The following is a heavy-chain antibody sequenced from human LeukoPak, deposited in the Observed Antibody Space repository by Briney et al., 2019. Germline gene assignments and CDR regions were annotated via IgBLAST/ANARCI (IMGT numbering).Heavy chain of an antibody. CDR2: IYYSGST. CDR3: ARATAPSSSWYIGGYFDL. CDR1: GDSISSGDYY. J-gene: IGHJ2*01. Sequence: PSQTLSLTSTVSGDSISSGDYYWSWIRQPPGKGLEWIGYIYYSGSTYYNPSLKSRVTMSVDTSKNQFSLKLSSVTAADMAVYYCARATAPSSSWYIGGYFDLWGRGTLVTVSS. V-gene: IGHV4-30-4*08. D-gene: IGHD6-13*01.